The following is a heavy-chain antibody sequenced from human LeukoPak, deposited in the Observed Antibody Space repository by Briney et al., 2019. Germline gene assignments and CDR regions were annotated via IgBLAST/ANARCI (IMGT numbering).Heavy chain of an antibody. Sequence: SETLSLTCTVSGGSISCGGYYWSWIRQHPGKGLEWIGYIYYSGSTYYNPSLKSRVTISVDTSKNQFSLKLSSVTAADTAVYYCVRGGNYYDSSGYYLFDYWGQGTLVTVSS. V-gene: IGHV4-31*03. CDR2: IYYSGST. J-gene: IGHJ4*02. CDR1: GGSISCGGYY. D-gene: IGHD3-22*01. CDR3: VRGGNYYDSSGYYLFDY.